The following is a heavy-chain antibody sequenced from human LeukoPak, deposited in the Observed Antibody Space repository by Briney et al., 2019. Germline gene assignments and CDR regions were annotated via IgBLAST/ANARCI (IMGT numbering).Heavy chain of an antibody. CDR1: GGSISSYY. Sequence: PSETLSLTCTVSGGSISSYYWSWIRQPPGKGLEWIGYIYYSGSTNYNPSLKSRVTISVDTSKNQFSLKLSSVTAADTAVYYCARDSPLSGWYFVDYWGQGTLVTVSS. CDR3: ARDSPLSGWYFVDY. J-gene: IGHJ4*02. V-gene: IGHV4-59*12. CDR2: IYYSGST. D-gene: IGHD6-19*01.